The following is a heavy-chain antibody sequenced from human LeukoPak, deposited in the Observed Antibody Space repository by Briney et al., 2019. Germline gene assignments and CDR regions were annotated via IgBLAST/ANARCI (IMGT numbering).Heavy chain of an antibody. CDR2: MSGGGGST. CDR3: AKGGKWDVTPFDY. CDR1: GFTFTSYS. V-gene: IGHV3-23*01. Sequence: GGSLRLSCEASGFTFTSYSMNWVRQAPGKGLEWVSTMSGGGGSTYYADSVKGRFTISRDNSKNTLYLQVNSLRAEDTAVYYCAKGGKWDVTPFDYWGQGTLVTVSS. J-gene: IGHJ4*02. D-gene: IGHD1-26*01.